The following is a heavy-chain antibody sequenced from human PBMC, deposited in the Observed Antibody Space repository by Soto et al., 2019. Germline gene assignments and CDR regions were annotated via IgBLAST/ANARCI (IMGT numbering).Heavy chain of an antibody. J-gene: IGHJ6*04. CDR3: AMGTMDV. V-gene: IGHV3-74*01. CDR2: INNDGSST. D-gene: IGHD7-27*01. CDR1: GFTFRTYW. Sequence: GGSLRLSCAASGFTFRTYWMQWARQAPGKGLEWVSRINNDGSSTDYAGSVKGRFTISRDNAKDTLYLQMNSLRAEDTATYYCAMGTMDVWGKGTTVTVSS.